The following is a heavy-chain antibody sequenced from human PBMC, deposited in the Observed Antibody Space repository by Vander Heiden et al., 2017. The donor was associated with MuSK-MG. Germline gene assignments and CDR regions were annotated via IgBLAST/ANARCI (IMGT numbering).Heavy chain of an antibody. CDR2: INQDESEK. Sequence: EVQMEESGGGLVQPGGSLRLSCAASTFPSSNWWMSWVRQAPGKGLEWVANINQDESEKYYVDSVKGRFTISRDNAKNSLHLQMNSLRAEDTAVYYCARGHYDMDVWGPGTTVTVSS. V-gene: IGHV3-7*01. CDR1: TFPSSNWW. J-gene: IGHJ6*02. CDR3: ARGHYDMDV.